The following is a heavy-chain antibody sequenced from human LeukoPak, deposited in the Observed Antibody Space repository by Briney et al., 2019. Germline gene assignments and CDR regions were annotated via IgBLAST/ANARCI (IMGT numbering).Heavy chain of an antibody. CDR3: AKDDLGDGYGDDY. CDR1: GFTFSSYW. D-gene: IGHD5-24*01. Sequence: GGSLRLSCAASGFTFSSYWMGWVRQAPGKGLEWVANIKQDGSEKYYVDSVKGRFTISRDNAKNSLYLQMNSLRAEDTAVYYCAKDDLGDGYGDDYWGQGTLVTVSS. J-gene: IGHJ4*02. V-gene: IGHV3-7*01. CDR2: IKQDGSEK.